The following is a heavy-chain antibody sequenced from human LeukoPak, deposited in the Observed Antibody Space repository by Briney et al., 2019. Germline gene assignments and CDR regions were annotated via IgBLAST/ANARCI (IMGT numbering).Heavy chain of an antibody. D-gene: IGHD4-23*01. CDR1: GFTFSSYA. J-gene: IGHJ4*02. CDR3: ARGRGADYGGNSGYFDY. V-gene: IGHV3-33*08. Sequence: PGRSLRLSCAASGFTFSSYAMHSVRQAPGKGLEWVAVIWYDGSNKYYADSVKGRFTISRDNPKNTLYVQMNSLRAEDTAVYYCARGRGADYGGNSGYFDYWGQGTLVTVSS. CDR2: IWYDGSNK.